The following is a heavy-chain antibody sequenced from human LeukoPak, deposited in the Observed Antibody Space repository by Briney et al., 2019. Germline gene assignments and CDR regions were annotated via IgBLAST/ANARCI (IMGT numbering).Heavy chain of an antibody. CDR1: GYTFTGYY. V-gene: IGHV1-2*02. J-gene: IGHJ3*02. CDR3: ARDLSYYDSSGYSSRNVFDI. Sequence: GASVKVSCKASGYTFTGYYMHWVRQAPGQGLEWMGWINPSSGGTNYAQKFQGRVTMTRETSISTAYMELSRLRSDDTAVYHCARDLSYYDSSGYSSRNVFDIWGQGTMVTVSS. D-gene: IGHD3-22*01. CDR2: INPSSGGT.